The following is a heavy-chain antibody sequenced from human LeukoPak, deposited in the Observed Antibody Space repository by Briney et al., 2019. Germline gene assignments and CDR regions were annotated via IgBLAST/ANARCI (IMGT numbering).Heavy chain of an antibody. CDR3: ARDSVVVAATVYYYGMDV. D-gene: IGHD2-15*01. CDR1: GFTFSDYY. V-gene: IGHV3-11*05. CDR2: ISSSSSYT. Sequence: GGSLRLSCEASGFTFSDYYMSWNRQAPGKGLEWVSYISSSSSYTNYADSVKGRFTISRDNAKNSLYLQMNSLRAEDTAVYYCARDSVVVAATVYYYGMDVWGQGTTVTVSS. J-gene: IGHJ6*02.